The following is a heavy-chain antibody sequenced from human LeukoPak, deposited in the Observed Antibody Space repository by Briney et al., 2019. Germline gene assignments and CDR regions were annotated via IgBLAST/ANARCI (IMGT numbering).Heavy chain of an antibody. Sequence: SETLSLTCTVSGGSISSYYWSWIRQPPGKGLEWIGYIYYSGSTNYNPSLKSRVTISVDTSKNQFSLKLSSVTAADTAVYYCARDVAVGRAFDIWGQGTMVTVSS. CDR3: ARDVAVGRAFDI. CDR1: GGSISSYY. V-gene: IGHV4-59*01. CDR2: IYYSGST. J-gene: IGHJ3*02. D-gene: IGHD6-19*01.